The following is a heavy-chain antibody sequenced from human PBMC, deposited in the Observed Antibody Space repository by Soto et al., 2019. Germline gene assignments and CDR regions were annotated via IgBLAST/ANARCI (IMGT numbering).Heavy chain of an antibody. Sequence: QVQLQQWGAGLLKPSETLSLTCAVYGGFVSSGSYYWSWIRQPPGKGLEWIGEVSHSAGPHFNPPPKSRVPISVDTSKNQFSLKMSSVTAADTALYYCARVERGTATTVVDAFDIWGPGTMVTVSS. CDR3: ARVERGTATTVVDAFDI. J-gene: IGHJ3*02. CDR2: VSHSAGP. D-gene: IGHD1-1*01. CDR1: GGFVSSGSYY. V-gene: IGHV4-34*01.